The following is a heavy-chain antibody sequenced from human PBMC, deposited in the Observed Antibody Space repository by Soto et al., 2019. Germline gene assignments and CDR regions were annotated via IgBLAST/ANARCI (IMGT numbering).Heavy chain of an antibody. Sequence: EVQLLESGGGLVQPGGSLRLSCGASGFIFRNFAMSWVRQAPGQGLEWVSTISGSGDKTYSADSVKGRFTISRDNSKDTVYLQMSSLRAEDTAVYYWAKDHRIFFDVAGSHGALDYWGQGTAVTVSS. V-gene: IGHV3-23*01. CDR1: GFIFRNFA. CDR2: ISGSGDKT. D-gene: IGHD2-15*01. J-gene: IGHJ4*02. CDR3: AKDHRIFFDVAGSHGALDY.